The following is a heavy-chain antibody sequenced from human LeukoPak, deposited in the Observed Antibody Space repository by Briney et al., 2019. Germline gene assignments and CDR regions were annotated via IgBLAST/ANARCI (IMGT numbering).Heavy chain of an antibody. J-gene: IGHJ4*02. CDR1: GYTFTSYD. CDR2: INPSGGST. V-gene: IGHV1-46*01. CDR3: AREEGSGWFTFDY. Sequence: GASVKVSCKTSGYTFTSYDINWVRQATGQGLEWMGIINPSGGSTSYAQKFQGRVTMTRDMSTSTVYMELSSLRSEDTAVYYCAREEGSGWFTFDYWGQGTLVTVSS. D-gene: IGHD6-19*01.